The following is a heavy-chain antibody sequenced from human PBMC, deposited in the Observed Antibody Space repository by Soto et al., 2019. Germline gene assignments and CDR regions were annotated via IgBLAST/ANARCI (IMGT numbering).Heavy chain of an antibody. D-gene: IGHD1-7*01. CDR2: ISGSGGST. J-gene: IGHJ3*02. CDR1: GFTFSSYA. CDR3: AKWEKNYNHAFDI. V-gene: IGHV3-23*01. Sequence: GVSLRLSCAASGFTFSSYAMSWVRQAPGKGLEWVSAISGSGGSTYYADSVKGRFTISRDNSKNTLYLQMNSLRAEDTAVYYCAKWEKNYNHAFDIWGQGTMVNVSS.